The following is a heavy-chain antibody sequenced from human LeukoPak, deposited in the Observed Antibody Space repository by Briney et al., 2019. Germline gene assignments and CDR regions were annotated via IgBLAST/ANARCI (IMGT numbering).Heavy chain of an antibody. V-gene: IGHV4-59*01. J-gene: IGHJ6*02. D-gene: IGHD3-16*01. Sequence: SETLSLTCSVSGGSISGYYWTWVRQPPGKGLEWIGQIHYSGRADYNPSLKSRVTMSVDTSRNQISLKLSSVTAADTAIYYCVRFGVNYDMDVWGQGTTVTV. CDR1: GGSISGYY. CDR3: VRFGVNYDMDV. CDR2: IHYSGRA.